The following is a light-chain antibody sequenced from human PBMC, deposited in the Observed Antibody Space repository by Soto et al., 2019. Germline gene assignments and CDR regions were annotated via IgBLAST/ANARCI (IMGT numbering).Light chain of an antibody. Sequence: DIQLTQSPSFLSASVGDRVTITCRASQGISSYLAWYQQKPGKAPKLLIYAASTLQSGVPSRFSGSGSGTEFTVTISSLQPEDFATYYCQQLNSYLPITFGQGTRLEIK. V-gene: IGKV1-9*01. CDR1: QGISSY. CDR2: AAS. J-gene: IGKJ5*01. CDR3: QQLNSYLPIT.